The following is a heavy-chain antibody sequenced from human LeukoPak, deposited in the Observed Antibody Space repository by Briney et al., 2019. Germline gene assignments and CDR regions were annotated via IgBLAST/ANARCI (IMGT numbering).Heavy chain of an antibody. V-gene: IGHV1-69*05. CDR3: ARSKDFPFFDA. Sequence: SVKVSRKASGGTFSSYAISWVRQAPGQGLEWMGGIIPIFGTANYAQKFQGRVSITTDTSARTAYMELRSLGSEDTAIYYCARSKDFPFFDAWGQGTLVTVSS. CDR2: IIPIFGTA. CDR1: GGTFSSYA. D-gene: IGHD5/OR15-5a*01. J-gene: IGHJ4*02.